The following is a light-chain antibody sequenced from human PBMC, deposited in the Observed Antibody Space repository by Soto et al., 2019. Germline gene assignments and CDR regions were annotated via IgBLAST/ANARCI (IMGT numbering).Light chain of an antibody. Sequence: EIVLTQSPATLSLSPGERATLSGRASQSVDSYLTWYQQKPGQAPRLLIYEVSKRATGIPVRFSGSGSGTDFTLTISSLEPEDVAIFYCQQRRNWPLTFGGGTKVEIK. CDR2: EVS. V-gene: IGKV3-11*01. CDR1: QSVDSY. J-gene: IGKJ4*01. CDR3: QQRRNWPLT.